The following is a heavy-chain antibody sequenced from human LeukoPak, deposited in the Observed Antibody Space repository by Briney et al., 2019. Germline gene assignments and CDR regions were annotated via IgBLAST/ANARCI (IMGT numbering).Heavy chain of an antibody. D-gene: IGHD3-22*01. CDR2: IIPIFGTA. CDR3: ARETVVVITTDRILNEDTYYFDY. Sequence: SVKVSCKASGGTFSSYAISWVRQAPGQGLEWMGGIIPIFGTANYAQKFQGRVTITADESTSTAYMELSSLRSEDTAVYYCARETVVVITTDRILNEDTYYFDYWGQGTLATVSS. V-gene: IGHV1-69*01. CDR1: GGTFSSYA. J-gene: IGHJ4*02.